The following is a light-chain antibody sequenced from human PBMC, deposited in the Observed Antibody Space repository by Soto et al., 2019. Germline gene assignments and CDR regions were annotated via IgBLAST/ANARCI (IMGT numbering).Light chain of an antibody. CDR3: QSYDSSLSGSV. CDR1: SSNIGAGYD. Sequence: QPVLTQPPSVSGAPGQRVTISCTGSSSNIGAGYDVHWYQQLPGTAPKLLIYGNSNRPSGVPDRFYGSKSGTSASLAITGLQAEDEADYYCQSYDSSLSGSVFGGGTKVTVL. CDR2: GNS. J-gene: IGLJ2*01. V-gene: IGLV1-40*01.